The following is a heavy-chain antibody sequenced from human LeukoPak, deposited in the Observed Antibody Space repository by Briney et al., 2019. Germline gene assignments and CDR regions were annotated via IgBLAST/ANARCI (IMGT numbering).Heavy chain of an antibody. Sequence: GGSPRLSCAASGFTFSNYWMSWVRQAPGKGLEWVANIKQDGSEKYYVDSVKGRFTISRDNAKNSLYLQVNSLRAEDTAVYYCARVYGDYLSYWGQGTLVTVSS. CDR2: IKQDGSEK. J-gene: IGHJ4*02. CDR3: ARVYGDYLSY. D-gene: IGHD4-17*01. CDR1: GFTFSNYW. V-gene: IGHV3-7*03.